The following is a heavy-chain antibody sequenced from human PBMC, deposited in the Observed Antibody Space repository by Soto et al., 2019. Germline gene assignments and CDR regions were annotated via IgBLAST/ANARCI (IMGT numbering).Heavy chain of an antibody. J-gene: IGHJ6*02. Sequence: GGSLRLSCAASGFTFSSYWMHWVRQAPGKGLVWVSRINSDGSSTSYADSVKGRLTISRDNAKNTLYLQMNSLRAEDTAVYYCARELTQYYYYYGMDVWGQGTTVTVSS. CDR3: ARELTQYYYYYGMDV. V-gene: IGHV3-74*01. CDR1: GFTFSSYW. D-gene: IGHD2-8*01. CDR2: INSDGSST.